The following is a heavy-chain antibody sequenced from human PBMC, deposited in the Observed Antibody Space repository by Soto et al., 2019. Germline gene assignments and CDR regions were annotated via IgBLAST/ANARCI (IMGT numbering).Heavy chain of an antibody. Sequence: GGSLRLSCAASGFTFSSYAMSWVRQAPGKGLEWVSAISGSGGSTYYADSVKGRFTISSYNSKNTPNLQINSLRAEDTAVYYCAKDRYGDYVRWFDPWGQGTLVTVSS. CDR2: ISGSGGST. D-gene: IGHD4-17*01. J-gene: IGHJ5*02. CDR3: AKDRYGDYVRWFDP. V-gene: IGHV3-23*01. CDR1: GFTFSSYA.